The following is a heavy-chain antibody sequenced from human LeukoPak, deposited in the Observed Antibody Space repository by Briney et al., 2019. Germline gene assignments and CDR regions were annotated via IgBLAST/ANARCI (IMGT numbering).Heavy chain of an antibody. D-gene: IGHD5-12*01. CDR2: ISAQNGNT. CDR3: ARESNGGYGFDY. CDR1: GYMFTSHG. J-gene: IGHJ4*02. Sequence: ASVKVSCKSSGYMFTSHGIHWLRQAPGQGLEWMGWISAQNGNTNYMQQFLGRVAMTRDTSASTAYMELRSLKSDDTAVYYCARESNGGYGFDYWGQGTPVTVAS. V-gene: IGHV1-18*01.